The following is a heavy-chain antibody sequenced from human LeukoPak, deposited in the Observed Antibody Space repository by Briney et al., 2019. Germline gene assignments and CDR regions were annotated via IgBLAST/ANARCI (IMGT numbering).Heavy chain of an antibody. V-gene: IGHV3-21*01. D-gene: IGHD3-22*01. J-gene: IGHJ3*02. CDR3: ARDSYYYDSRSTLDAFDI. CDR2: ISSSSSYI. CDR1: GFTFNSYA. Sequence: GGSLRLSCAAPGFTFNSYAMNWVRQAPGKGLEWVSSISSSSSYIYYADSVKGRFTISRDNAKNSLYLQMTSLRAEDTAVYYCARDSYYYDSRSTLDAFDIWGQGTMVTVSS.